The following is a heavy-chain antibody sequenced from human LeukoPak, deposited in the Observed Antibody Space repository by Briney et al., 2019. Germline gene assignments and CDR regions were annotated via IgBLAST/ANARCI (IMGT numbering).Heavy chain of an antibody. V-gene: IGHV1-69*13. CDR3: ARGAAVPPAGIVVVVAATDYYYGMDV. CDR2: IIPIFGTA. CDR1: GGTFSSYA. D-gene: IGHD2-15*01. J-gene: IGHJ6*02. Sequence: ASVKVSCKASGGTFSSYAISWVRQAPGQGLEWMGGIIPIFGTANYAQKFQGRVTITADESTSTAYMELSSLRSEDTAVYYCARGAAVPPAGIVVVVAATDYYYGMDVWGQGTTVTVSS.